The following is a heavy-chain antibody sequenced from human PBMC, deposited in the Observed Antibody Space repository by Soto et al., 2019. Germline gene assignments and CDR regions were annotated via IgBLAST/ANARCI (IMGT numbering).Heavy chain of an antibody. D-gene: IGHD2-15*01. J-gene: IGHJ4*02. Sequence: GASVKVSCKASGYTFTSYYMHWVRQAPGQGLEWMGIINPSGGSSNYAQKFQGRVTMTRDTSTSTVYMELSSLRPEDTAVYYCARVYCSGGSCYSIDYWGQGTLVTVSS. CDR3: ARVYCSGGSCYSIDY. CDR2: INPSGGSS. CDR1: GYTFTSYY. V-gene: IGHV1-46*03.